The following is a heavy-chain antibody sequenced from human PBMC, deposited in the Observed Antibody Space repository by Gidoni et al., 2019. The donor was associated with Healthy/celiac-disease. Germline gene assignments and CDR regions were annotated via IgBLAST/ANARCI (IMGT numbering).Heavy chain of an antibody. CDR1: GFPFSSYW. V-gene: IGHV3-74*01. CDR3: ARVEGYYSYYYYGMDV. D-gene: IGHD3-10*01. Sequence: EVQLVESGGGLVQPGGSLRLSCAASGFPFSSYWMHWVRQVPGKGLVWVSRINSDGSSTSYADSVKGRFTISRDNAKNTLYLQMNSLRAEDTAVYYCARVEGYYSYYYYGMDVWGQGTTVTVSS. CDR2: INSDGSST. J-gene: IGHJ6*02.